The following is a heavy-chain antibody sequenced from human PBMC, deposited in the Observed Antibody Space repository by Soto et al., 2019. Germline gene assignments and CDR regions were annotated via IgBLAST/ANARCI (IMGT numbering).Heavy chain of an antibody. V-gene: IGHV6-1*01. J-gene: IGHJ3*02. Sequence: PPRGLEWLGRTYYRSKWYNDYAVSVKSRITINPDTSKNQFSLQLNSVTPDDLAVYYCAGDRPVPDAFDIWGQGTTVTVS. CDR3: AGDRPVPDAFDI. CDR2: TYYRSKWYN.